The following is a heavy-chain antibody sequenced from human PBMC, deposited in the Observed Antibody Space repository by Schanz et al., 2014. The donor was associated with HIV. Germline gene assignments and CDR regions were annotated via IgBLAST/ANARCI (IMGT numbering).Heavy chain of an antibody. CDR3: GRDVKHLGLIYYYGMDV. D-gene: IGHD2-21*01. Sequence: QVQLVQTGAEVKKPGSSVKVSCKASGYTFSSHYIHWVRQAPGQGLEWVGFINPSGGSTSYAQKFQGRVMMTRDTSTTTVYMELSSLRSEDTAVYYCGRDVKHLGLIYYYGMDVWGQGTTVTVSS. J-gene: IGHJ6*02. CDR1: GYTFSSHY. CDR2: INPSGGST. V-gene: IGHV1-46*01.